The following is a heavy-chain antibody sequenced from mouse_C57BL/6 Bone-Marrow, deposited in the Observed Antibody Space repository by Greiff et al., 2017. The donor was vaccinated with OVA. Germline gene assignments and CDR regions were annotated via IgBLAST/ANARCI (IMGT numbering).Heavy chain of an antibody. Sequence: QVQLQQSGPELVKPGASVKISCKASGYAFSSSWMNWVKPRPGKGLEWIGRIYPGDGDTNYNGKFKGKATLTADKSSSTAYMQLSSLTSEDSAVYFCARSGGGYAMDYWGQGTSVTVSS. CDR3: ARSGGGYAMDY. CDR1: GYAFSSSW. D-gene: IGHD3-1*01. V-gene: IGHV1-82*01. J-gene: IGHJ4*01. CDR2: IYPGDGDT.